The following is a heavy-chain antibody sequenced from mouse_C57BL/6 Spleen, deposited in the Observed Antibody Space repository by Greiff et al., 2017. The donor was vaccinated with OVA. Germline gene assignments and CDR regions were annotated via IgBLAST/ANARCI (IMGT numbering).Heavy chain of an antibody. V-gene: IGHV1-26*01. CDR1: GYTFTDYY. J-gene: IGHJ3*01. D-gene: IGHD2-4*01. CDR3: ATRPIYYDYDGGFAY. CDR2: INPNNGGT. Sequence: VQLQQSGPELVKPGASVKISCKASGYTFTDYYMNWVKQSHGKSLEWIGDINPNNGGTSYNQKFKGKATLTVDKSSSTAYMELRSLTSEDSAVYYCATRPIYYDYDGGFAYWGQGTLVTVSA.